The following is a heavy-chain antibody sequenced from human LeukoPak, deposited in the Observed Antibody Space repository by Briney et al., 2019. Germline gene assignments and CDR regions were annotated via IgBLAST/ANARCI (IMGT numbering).Heavy chain of an antibody. CDR2: IYYSGST. V-gene: IGHV4-59*12. CDR3: ARVDLPTELWFGELYWFDP. CDR1: GGSIGSYY. J-gene: IGHJ5*02. Sequence: SETLSLTCTVSGGSIGSYYWSWIRQPPGKGLEWIGYIYYSGSTNYNPSLKSRVTISVDTSKNQFSLKLSSVTAADTAVYYCARVDLPTELWFGELYWFDPWGQGTLVTVSS. D-gene: IGHD3-10*01.